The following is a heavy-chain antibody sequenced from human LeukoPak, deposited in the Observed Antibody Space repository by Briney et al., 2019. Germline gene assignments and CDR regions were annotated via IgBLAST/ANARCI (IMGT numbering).Heavy chain of an antibody. CDR2: ITWNSDRK. CDR3: ARVIEMATAYYFDY. D-gene: IGHD5-24*01. J-gene: IGHJ4*02. V-gene: IGHV3-9*03. CDR1: GFTFDDYA. Sequence: SLRLSCAASGFTFDDYAMHWVRQAPGKGLEWVSGITWNSDRKGYADSVKGRFTISRDNAKNSLYLQMSSLRAEDMALYYCARVIEMATAYYFDYWGQGTLVTVSS.